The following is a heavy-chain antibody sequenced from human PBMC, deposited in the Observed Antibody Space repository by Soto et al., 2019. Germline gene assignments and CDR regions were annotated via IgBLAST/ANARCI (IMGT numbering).Heavy chain of an antibody. CDR1: GFPVSILY. CDR3: ARDAVAGPPAFDM. CDR2: IYIGGST. V-gene: IGHV3-66*01. D-gene: IGHD6-19*01. J-gene: IGHJ3*02. Sequence: AGSLSLPFAASGFPVSILYMLLVRQARGKGLEGVSVIYIGGSTYYADSVKGRFTISRDISKNTAHLQMNSLRAEDTAVYFCARDAVAGPPAFDMWVRGTLVTVS.